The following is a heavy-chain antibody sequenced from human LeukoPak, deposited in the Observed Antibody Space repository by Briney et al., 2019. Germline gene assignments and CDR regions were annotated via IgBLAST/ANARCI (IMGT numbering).Heavy chain of an antibody. V-gene: IGHV4-59*01. CDR3: ATGYYEPFAT. J-gene: IGHJ5*02. D-gene: IGHD3-22*01. Sequence: PSETLSLTCNVSGASLSSYYWDWLRQSPGRVLEWIGYISDTGKTDSNPSLKSRVTISLATSKNQFSLRLTSVTAADSAVYFCATGYYEPFATWGPGIMVSVSS. CDR2: ISDTGKT. CDR1: GASLSSYY.